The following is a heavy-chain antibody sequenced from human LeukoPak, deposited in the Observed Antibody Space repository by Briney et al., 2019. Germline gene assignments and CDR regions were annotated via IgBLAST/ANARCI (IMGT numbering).Heavy chain of an antibody. V-gene: IGHV1-69*01. Sequence: GSSVKVSCKASGGTFSSYAISWVRRAPGQGLEWMGGIIPIFGTTNYAQKFQGRVTITADESTSTAYMELSSLRSEDTAMYYCARVALWFGAATRDYYYGMDVWGQGTTVTVSS. J-gene: IGHJ6*02. CDR3: ARVALWFGAATRDYYYGMDV. D-gene: IGHD3-10*01. CDR2: IIPIFGTT. CDR1: GGTFSSYA.